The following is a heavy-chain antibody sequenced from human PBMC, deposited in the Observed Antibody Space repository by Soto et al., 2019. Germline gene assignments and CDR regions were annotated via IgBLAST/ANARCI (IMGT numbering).Heavy chain of an antibody. D-gene: IGHD1-1*01. J-gene: IGHJ5*02. CDR2: IYHSGST. CDR3: ARDQLAPGYNWLDP. CDR1: GGSISSSNW. V-gene: IGHV4-4*02. Sequence: SGTLSLTCAVSGGSISSSNWWSWVRQPPGKGLEWIGEIYHSGSTNYNPSLKSRVTISVDKSKNQFSLKLSSVTAADMAVYYCARDQLAPGYNWLDPWGQGTLVTVSS.